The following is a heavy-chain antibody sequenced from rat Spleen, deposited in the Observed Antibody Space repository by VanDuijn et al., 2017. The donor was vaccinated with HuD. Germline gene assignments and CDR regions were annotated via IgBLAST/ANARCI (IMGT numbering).Heavy chain of an antibody. V-gene: IGHV5S23*01. Sequence: EVQLAESGGGLVQPGRSLKLSCTASGFTFINYVMAWVRQAPTKGLEWVASTTNSGGLTFYRDSVKGRFTISRDDAKSTLYLNMDGLRSEDTATYYCATAGYTTGYYYAGDFDYWGQGVMVTVSS. CDR2: TTNSGGLT. CDR3: ATAGYTTGYYYAGDFDY. CDR1: GFTFINYV. D-gene: IGHD1-6*01. J-gene: IGHJ2*01.